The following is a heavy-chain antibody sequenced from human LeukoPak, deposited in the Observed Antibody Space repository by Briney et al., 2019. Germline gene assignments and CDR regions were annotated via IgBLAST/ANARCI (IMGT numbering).Heavy chain of an antibody. CDR2: ISYDGSNK. V-gene: IGHV3-30*04. CDR3: AKDHYGVQLWPDY. D-gene: IGHD5-18*01. J-gene: IGHJ4*02. Sequence: GGSLRLSCAASKFTFSTYAMHWVRQAPGKGLEWVAVISYDGSNKYYADSVKGRFTISRDNSKNTLYLQMNSLRAEDTAVYYCAKDHYGVQLWPDYWGQGTLVTVSS. CDR1: KFTFSTYA.